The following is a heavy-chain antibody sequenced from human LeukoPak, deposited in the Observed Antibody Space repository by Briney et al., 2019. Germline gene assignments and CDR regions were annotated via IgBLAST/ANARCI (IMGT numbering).Heavy chain of an antibody. Sequence: GGSLRLSCAASGFTFNNYAMSWVRQTPGKGLEWVSGISASGGSTYFVDSVKGRFTISRDISKNTLYLQMSSLRTEDTAVYFCAKGGLYTTGPIDYWGQGTLVTVAS. CDR3: AKGGLYTTGPIDY. CDR2: ISASGGST. J-gene: IGHJ4*02. CDR1: GFTFNNYA. D-gene: IGHD3-16*01. V-gene: IGHV3-23*01.